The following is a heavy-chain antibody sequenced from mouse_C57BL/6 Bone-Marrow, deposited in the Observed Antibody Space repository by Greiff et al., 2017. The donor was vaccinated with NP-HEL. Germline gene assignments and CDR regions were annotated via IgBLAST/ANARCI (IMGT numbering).Heavy chain of an antibody. CDR2: IWSDGST. V-gene: IGHV2-6-1*01. CDR3: ARHDTTVVPYAMDY. J-gene: IGHJ4*01. D-gene: IGHD1-1*01. Sequence: VKVVESGPGLVAPSQSLSITCTVPGFSLTSYGVHWVRQPPGKGLEWLVVIWSDGSTTYNSALKSRLSISKDNSKSQVFLKMNSLQTDDTAMYYCARHDTTVVPYAMDYWGQGTSVTVSS. CDR1: GFSLTSYG.